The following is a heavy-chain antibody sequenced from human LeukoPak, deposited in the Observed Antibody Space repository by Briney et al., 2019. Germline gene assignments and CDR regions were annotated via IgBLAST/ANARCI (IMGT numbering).Heavy chain of an antibody. CDR3: ASEPAINLGELDY. CDR2: ISAYNGNT. J-gene: IGHJ4*02. D-gene: IGHD7-27*01. Sequence: GASVKVSCKASGYTFTSYGISWVRQAPGQGLEWMGWISAYNGNTNYAQKLQGRVTMTRDTSISTAYMEPSRLRSDDTAVYYCASEPAINLGELDYWGPGTLVTVSS. CDR1: GYTFTSYG. V-gene: IGHV1-18*01.